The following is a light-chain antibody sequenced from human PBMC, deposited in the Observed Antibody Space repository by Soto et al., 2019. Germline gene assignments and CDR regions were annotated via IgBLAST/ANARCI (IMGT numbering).Light chain of an antibody. J-gene: IGLJ1*01. CDR1: SSDVGSHNY. Sequence: QSALTQPASVSGSPGQSITISCTGTSSDVGSHNYVSWYQQHPGKAPKLIIFEVNSRPSGVSNRFSGSKSGSAASLTISGLQAEDEADYYSSSYSSTGTPYVFGGGTKVTV. CDR2: EVN. V-gene: IGLV2-14*01. CDR3: SSYSSTGTPYV.